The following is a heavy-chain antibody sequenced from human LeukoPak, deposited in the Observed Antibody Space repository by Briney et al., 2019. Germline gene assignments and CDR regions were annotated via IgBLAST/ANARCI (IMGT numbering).Heavy chain of an antibody. V-gene: IGHV4-38-2*02. D-gene: IGHD1-26*01. J-gene: IGHJ4*02. CDR3: ARDKVGAIINFDY. CDR1: GYSISSGYY. Sequence: SETLSLTCTVSGYSISSGYYWGWIRQPPGKGLEWIGSIYHSGSTYYNPSLKSRVTISVDTSKNQFSLKLSSVTAADTAVYYCARDKVGAIINFDYWGQGTLVTVSS. CDR2: IYHSGST.